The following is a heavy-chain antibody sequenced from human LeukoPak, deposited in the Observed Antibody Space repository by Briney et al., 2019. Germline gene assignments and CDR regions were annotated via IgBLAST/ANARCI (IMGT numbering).Heavy chain of an antibody. CDR1: GFPFSSYA. D-gene: IGHD2-2*01. CDR2: ISGSGGST. V-gene: IGHV3-23*01. Sequence: GGSLRLSCAASGFPFSSYAMSWVRQAPGKGLEWVSAISGSGGSTYYADSVKGRFTISRDNSKNTLYLQMNSLRAEDTAVYYCAKLCESSTSCRFRDYWGQGTLVTVSS. CDR3: AKLCESSTSCRFRDY. J-gene: IGHJ4*02.